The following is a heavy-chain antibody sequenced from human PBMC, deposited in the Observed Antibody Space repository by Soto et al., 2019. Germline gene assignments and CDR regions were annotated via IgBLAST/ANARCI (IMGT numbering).Heavy chain of an antibody. CDR1: VFVCDQYA. D-gene: IGHD3-9*01. V-gene: IGHV3-9*01. CDR2: ISWNSGSI. J-gene: IGHJ6*02. Sequence: LRLSSATSVFVCDQYAMHWVRQTPGEGLEWVSGISWNSGSIAYADSVKGRFTISRDNAKNSLYLQMDSLRHEDTALYYCVKDIFVGDWLLQHDYYCGLDVWGQGTTVTAP. CDR3: VKDIFVGDWLLQHDYYCGLDV.